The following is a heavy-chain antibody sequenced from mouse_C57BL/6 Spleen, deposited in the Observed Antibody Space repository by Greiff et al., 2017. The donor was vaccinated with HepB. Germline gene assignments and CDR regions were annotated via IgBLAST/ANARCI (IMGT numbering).Heavy chain of an antibody. D-gene: IGHD3-1*01. V-gene: IGHV1-82*01. CDR2: IYPGDGDT. J-gene: IGHJ3*01. CDR3: ASPWLGMAY. Sequence: QVQLQQSGPELVKPGASVKISCKASGYAFSSSWMNWVKQRPGKGLEWIGRIYPGDGDTNYNGKFKGKATLTADKSSSTAYMQLSSLTSEDSAVYFCASPWLGMAYWGQGTLVTVSA. CDR1: GYAFSSSW.